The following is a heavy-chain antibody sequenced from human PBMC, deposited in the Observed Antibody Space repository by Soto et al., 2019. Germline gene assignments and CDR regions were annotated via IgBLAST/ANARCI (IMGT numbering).Heavy chain of an antibody. CDR1: GGTFSSHI. D-gene: IGHD1-7*01. Sequence: QVQLVQSGAEVKRPGSSVKVSCNASGGTFSSHIISWVRQAPGQGLEWMGGIIPLFSTTNYAQKFQGRVTITADESTSTAYMELNSLRSEDTAVYYCARSSKLTGTRDWGQGTLVTVSS. CDR3: ARSSKLTGTRD. V-gene: IGHV1-69*01. CDR2: IIPLFSTT. J-gene: IGHJ4*02.